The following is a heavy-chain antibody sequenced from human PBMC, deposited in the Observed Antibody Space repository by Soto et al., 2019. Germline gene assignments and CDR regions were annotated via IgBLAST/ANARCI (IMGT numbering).Heavy chain of an antibody. Sequence: GESLKSSCKGSGYSFTSYWIGWVRQMPGKGLEWMGIIYPGDSDTRYSPSFQGQVTISADKSISTAYLQWSSLKASDTAMYYCARRSVVAANRPDAFDIWGQGTMVTVSS. CDR1: GYSFTSYW. V-gene: IGHV5-51*01. D-gene: IGHD2-15*01. CDR3: ARRSVVAANRPDAFDI. J-gene: IGHJ3*02. CDR2: IYPGDSDT.